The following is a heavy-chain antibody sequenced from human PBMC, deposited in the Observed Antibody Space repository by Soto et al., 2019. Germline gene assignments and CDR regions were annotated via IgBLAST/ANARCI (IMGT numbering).Heavy chain of an antibody. V-gene: IGHV4-31*03. Sequence: QVQLQESGPGLVKPSQTLSLTCTVSGGSISSGGSYWSWILQHPGKGLEWIGYIYCSGSTYYNPSLKSRVTISVDTSKNQFALKLSSVTAADTAVYYCARWPQLEPRFDYWGQGTLVTVSS. CDR1: GGSISSGGSY. D-gene: IGHD1-1*01. CDR2: IYCSGST. CDR3: ARWPQLEPRFDY. J-gene: IGHJ4*02.